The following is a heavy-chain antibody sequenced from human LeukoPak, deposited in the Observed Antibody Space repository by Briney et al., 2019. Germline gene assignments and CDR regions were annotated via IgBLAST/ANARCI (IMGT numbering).Heavy chain of an antibody. V-gene: IGHV4-31*03. J-gene: IGHJ5*02. CDR1: GGSISSGGYY. Sequence: SETLSLTCTVSGGSISSGGYYWSWTRQHPGKGLEWIGYIYYSGSTYYNPSLKSRVTISVDTSKNQFSLKLSSVTAADTAVYYCARDPRGSSWYWFDPWGQGTLVTVSS. CDR3: ARDPRGSSWYWFDP. D-gene: IGHD6-13*01. CDR2: IYYSGST.